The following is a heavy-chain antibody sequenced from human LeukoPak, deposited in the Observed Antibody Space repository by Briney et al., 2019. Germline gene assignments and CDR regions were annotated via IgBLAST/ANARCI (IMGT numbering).Heavy chain of an antibody. CDR2: IIPIFGTA. V-gene: IGHV1-69*05. Sequence: SVKDSSKASRDTFSSYAISSVRQAPEQRLEWMGGIIPIFGTANYAQKFHGRVTITTDESTSTAYMELSSLRSEDTAVYDCARSSGCYYKYFQHWGQGTLVTVSS. D-gene: IGHD1-26*01. CDR3: ARSSGCYYKYFQH. J-gene: IGHJ1*01. CDR1: RDTFSSYA.